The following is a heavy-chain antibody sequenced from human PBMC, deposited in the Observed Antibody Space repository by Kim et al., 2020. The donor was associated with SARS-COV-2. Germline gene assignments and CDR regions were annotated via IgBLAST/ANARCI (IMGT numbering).Heavy chain of an antibody. CDR3: ARGGKYYYDSSGYYTHVDYYGMDV. CDR1: GYTFTSYA. J-gene: IGHJ6*02. D-gene: IGHD3-22*01. V-gene: IGHV1-3*01. CDR2: INAGNGNT. Sequence: ASVKVSCKASGYTFTSYAMHWVRQAPGQRLEWMGWINAGNGNTKYSQKFQGRVTITRDTSANTAYMELSSLRSEDTAVYYCARGGKYYYDSSGYYTHVDYYGMDVWGQGTTVTVSS.